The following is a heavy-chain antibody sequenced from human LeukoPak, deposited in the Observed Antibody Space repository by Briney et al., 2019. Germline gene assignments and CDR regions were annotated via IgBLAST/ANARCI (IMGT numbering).Heavy chain of an antibody. J-gene: IGHJ3*02. V-gene: IGHV1-69*13. CDR1: GGTFSSYA. CDR2: IIPILGTA. D-gene: IGHD3-10*01. Sequence: GASVKVSCKASGGTFSSYAISWVRQAPGQGLEWMGGIIPILGTANYAQKFQGRVTITADESTSTAYMELSSLRSEDTAVYYCASSGGSLVDAFDIWGQGTMVTVSS. CDR3: ASSGGSLVDAFDI.